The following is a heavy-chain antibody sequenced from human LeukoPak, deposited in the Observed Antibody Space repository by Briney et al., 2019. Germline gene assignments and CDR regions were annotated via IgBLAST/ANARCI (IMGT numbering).Heavy chain of an antibody. CDR2: INSDGSST. J-gene: IGHJ4*02. V-gene: IGHV3-74*01. Sequence: PGGSLRLSCAASGFIFSSYWMTWVRQAPGKGLVWVSRINSDGSSTSYADSVKGRFTISRDNAKNTLYLQMNSLRAEDTAVYYCARELYSSSLDYWGQGTLVTVSS. D-gene: IGHD6-13*01. CDR3: ARELYSSSLDY. CDR1: GFIFSSYW.